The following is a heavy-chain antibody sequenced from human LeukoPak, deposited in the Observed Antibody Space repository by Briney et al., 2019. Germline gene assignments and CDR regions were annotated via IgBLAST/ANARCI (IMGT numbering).Heavy chain of an antibody. J-gene: IGHJ4*02. CDR1: GYTFTSYY. V-gene: IGHV1-46*01. D-gene: IGHD3-9*01. Sequence: ASVKVSCKASGYTFTSYYVHWVRQAPGQGLEWMGIINPSGGSTSYAQKFQGRVTMTRDTSTSTVYMELSSLRSEDTAVYYCARDGGDYDILTGYYDYWGQGTLVTVSS. CDR3: ARDGGDYDILTGYYDY. CDR2: INPSGGST.